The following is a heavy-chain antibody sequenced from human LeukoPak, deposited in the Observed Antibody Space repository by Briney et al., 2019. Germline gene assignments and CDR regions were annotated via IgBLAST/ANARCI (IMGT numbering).Heavy chain of an antibody. CDR1: GGSISSSSYY. CDR2: IYYSGST. J-gene: IGHJ4*02. D-gene: IGHD3-10*01. V-gene: IGHV4-39*01. CDR3: ARGGSGSYYLLFGY. Sequence: KPSETLSLTCTVSGGSISSSSYYWGWIRQPPGKGLEWIGNIYYSGSTYYNPSLKSRVTISVDTSKNQFSLKVSSVTAADTAVYYCARGGSGSYYLLFGYWGQGTLVTVSS.